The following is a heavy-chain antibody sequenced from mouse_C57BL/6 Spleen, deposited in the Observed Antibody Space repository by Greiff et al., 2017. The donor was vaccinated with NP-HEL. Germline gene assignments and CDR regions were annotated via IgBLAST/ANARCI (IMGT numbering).Heavy chain of an antibody. Sequence: EVKLVESGGGLVKPGGSLKLSCAASGFTFSDYGMHWVRQAPEKGLEWVAYISSGSSTLYYADTVKGRFTISRDNAKNTLFLQMTSLRSEDTAMYYCARVYSYAMDYWGQGTSVTVSS. CDR2: ISSGSSTL. CDR1: GFTFSDYG. D-gene: IGHD1-1*01. J-gene: IGHJ4*01. V-gene: IGHV5-17*01. CDR3: ARVYSYAMDY.